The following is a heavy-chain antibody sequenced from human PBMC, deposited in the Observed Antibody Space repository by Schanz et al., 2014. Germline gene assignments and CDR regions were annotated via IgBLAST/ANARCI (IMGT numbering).Heavy chain of an antibody. J-gene: IGHJ4*02. Sequence: EVQLVESGGGLVQPGGSLRLSCAASGFTVSSNYMSWVRQAPGKGLEWVSVIYTSGSTYYADSVRGRFTFSRDNSKNTLYLQMNSLRAEDTAVYYCAKYGGELGVSFEYWGQGTLVTVSS. V-gene: IGHV3-66*01. D-gene: IGHD7-27*01. CDR1: GFTVSSNY. CDR2: IYTSGST. CDR3: AKYGGELGVSFEY.